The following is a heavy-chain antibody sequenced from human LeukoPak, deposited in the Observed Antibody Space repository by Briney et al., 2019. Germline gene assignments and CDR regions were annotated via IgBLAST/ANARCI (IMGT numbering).Heavy chain of an antibody. V-gene: IGHV3-74*01. D-gene: IGHD1-26*01. J-gene: IGHJ4*02. CDR1: GFTFNSNW. CDR2: INEDGSTT. Sequence: GGSLRLSCAASGFTFNSNWMHWVRQAPWKGLVWVSRINEDGSTTNYADSVKGRSTIFRDNAKNTLYLQMNSLRAEDTAVYYCVRDLGGRSGHWGQGTLVTVSS. CDR3: VRDLGGRSGH.